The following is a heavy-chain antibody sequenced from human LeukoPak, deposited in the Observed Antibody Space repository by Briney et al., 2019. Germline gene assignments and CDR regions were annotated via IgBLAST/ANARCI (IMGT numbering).Heavy chain of an antibody. D-gene: IGHD1-20*01. Sequence: SETLSLTCTVSGYSITNGYYWGWIRQPPGKGLEWIGRIYHDGRIDYNPSLKSRVTISRDTSNDQFSLKLSSVTAADTAMYYCARDTSPGITGTYWGQGTLVTVSS. CDR2: IYHDGRI. V-gene: IGHV4-38-2*02. CDR1: GYSITNGYY. J-gene: IGHJ4*02. CDR3: ARDTSPGITGTY.